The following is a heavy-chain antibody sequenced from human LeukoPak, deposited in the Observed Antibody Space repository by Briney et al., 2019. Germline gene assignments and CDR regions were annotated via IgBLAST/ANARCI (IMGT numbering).Heavy chain of an antibody. CDR3: ARDLYYYDSSGLYPPGY. V-gene: IGHV3-11*04. CDR1: GFTFSDYY. Sequence: GGSLRLSCAASGFTFSDYYMSWIRQAPGKGLEWVSYISSSGSTIYYADSVKGRFPISRDNAKNSLYLQMNSLRAEDTAVYYCARDLYYYDSSGLYPPGYWGQGTLVTVSS. J-gene: IGHJ4*02. D-gene: IGHD3-22*01. CDR2: ISSSGSTI.